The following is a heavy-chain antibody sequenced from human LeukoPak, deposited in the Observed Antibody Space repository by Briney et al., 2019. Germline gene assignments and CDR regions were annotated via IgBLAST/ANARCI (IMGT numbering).Heavy chain of an antibody. V-gene: IGHV3-23*01. CDR2: ISGSGGTT. Sequence: GWSLPLSCAASGFILSNYPMTWVRQAQGKGLEGISGISGSGGTTKYADSVMGRFSISRDNSKNTLYLQMNSLRVEDTAAYYCARGGYNWDTDAGWFDPWGLGTLVTVSS. CDR3: ARGGYNWDTDAGWFDP. D-gene: IGHD1/OR15-1a*01. J-gene: IGHJ5*02. CDR1: GFILSNYP.